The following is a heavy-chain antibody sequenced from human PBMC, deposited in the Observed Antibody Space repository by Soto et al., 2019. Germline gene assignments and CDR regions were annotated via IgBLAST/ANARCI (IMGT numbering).Heavy chain of an antibody. J-gene: IGHJ3*02. CDR1: GFTFSSYD. CDR2: ISYDGSKK. CDR3: AKAYSGPFDI. D-gene: IGHD1-26*01. V-gene: IGHV3-30*18. Sequence: GGSRRLSCAASGFTFSSYDIQWVRQAPGKGLEWVAVISYDGSKKYYADSVKGQFTISRDNSKNTLYLQMNSLRAEDTAVYYCAKAYSGPFDIWGQGTMVTVSS.